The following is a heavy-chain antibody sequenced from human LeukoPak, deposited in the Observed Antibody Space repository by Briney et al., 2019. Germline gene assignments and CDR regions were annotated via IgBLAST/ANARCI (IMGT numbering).Heavy chain of an antibody. CDR2: ISSKLYGGTI. CDR1: GFIFGDYA. V-gene: IGHV3-49*03. CDR3: AKAPAIVVVPAAMGPWSDP. J-gene: IGHJ5*02. D-gene: IGHD2-2*01. Sequence: GGSLRLSCTASGFIFGDYAMSWFRQAPGKGLEWVGFISSKLYGGTIKYAASVRGRFTISRDDSKSIAYLQMNSLRAEDTAVYYCAKAPAIVVVPAAMGPWSDPWGQGTLVTVSS.